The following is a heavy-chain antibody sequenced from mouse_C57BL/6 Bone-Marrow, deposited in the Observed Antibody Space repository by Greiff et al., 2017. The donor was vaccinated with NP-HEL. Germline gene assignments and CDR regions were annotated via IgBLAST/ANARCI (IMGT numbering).Heavy chain of an antibody. CDR3: TASDGPHYFDY. CDR1: GFNITDDY. J-gene: IGHJ2*01. Sequence: VQLKESGAELVRPGASVKLSCTASGFNITDDYMHWVKQRPEQGLEWIGWIDPENGDTEYASKFQGKATITADTSSNTAYLQLSSLTSEDTAVYYGTASDGPHYFDYWGQGTTLTVSS. D-gene: IGHD2-3*01. CDR2: IDPENGDT. V-gene: IGHV14-4*01.